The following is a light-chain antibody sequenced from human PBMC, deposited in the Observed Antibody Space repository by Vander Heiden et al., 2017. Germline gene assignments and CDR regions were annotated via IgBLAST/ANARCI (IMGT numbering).Light chain of an antibody. CDR2: WSS. Sequence: DVLLTQSADSLAVSLGERATINCKSSQTVLYSFNDKNYLAWYQQKPGQPPKLLIYWSSTRESGVPDRFSGGGSGTDFTLTISSLQAEDVAVYYCQQYFTTPFTFGPGTKVDIK. J-gene: IGKJ3*01. CDR1: QTVLYSFNDKNY. CDR3: QQYFTTPFT. V-gene: IGKV4-1*01.